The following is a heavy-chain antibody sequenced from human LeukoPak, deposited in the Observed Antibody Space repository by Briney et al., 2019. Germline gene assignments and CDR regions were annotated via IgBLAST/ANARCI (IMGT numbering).Heavy chain of an antibody. D-gene: IGHD4/OR15-4a*01. CDR2: IKSKTDGGTR. V-gene: IGHV3-15*01. CDR3: TTFDYAAFLI. J-gene: IGHJ3*02. CDR1: GFTSSNAW. Sequence: PGGSLRLSCAVSGFTSSNAWMSWVRQAPGKGLEWVGRIKSKTDGGTRDYAAPVKGRFTISRDDSKNTLYLQMTSLKTEDTAVYYCTTFDYAAFLIWGQGTMVTVFS.